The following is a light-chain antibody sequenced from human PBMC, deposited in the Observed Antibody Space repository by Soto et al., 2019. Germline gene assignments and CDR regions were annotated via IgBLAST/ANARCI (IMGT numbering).Light chain of an antibody. CDR3: QQYNSYLWT. J-gene: IGKJ1*01. V-gene: IGKV1-5*03. CDR2: KAS. Sequence: DIQMTQSPSTLSASVGDRVTVTCRASQSLNSLLAWYQQKPGKAPKLLIYKASSLESGVPSRFSGSGSGTEFTLTISSLQPDDFATYYCQQYNSYLWTFGQGTKVDI. CDR1: QSLNSL.